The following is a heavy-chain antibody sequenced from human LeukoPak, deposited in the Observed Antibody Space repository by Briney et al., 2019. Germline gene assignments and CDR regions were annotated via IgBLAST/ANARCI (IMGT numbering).Heavy chain of an antibody. V-gene: IGHV4-59*01. D-gene: IGHD6-19*01. J-gene: IGHJ3*02. Sequence: PSETLSLTCTVSGGSISSYYWSWIRQPPGKGLEWIGYIYYSGSTNYNPSLKSRVTISVDTSKNQFSLKLSPVTAADTAVYYCARLPDSSGFVDAFDIWGQGTMVTVSS. CDR1: GGSISSYY. CDR2: IYYSGST. CDR3: ARLPDSSGFVDAFDI.